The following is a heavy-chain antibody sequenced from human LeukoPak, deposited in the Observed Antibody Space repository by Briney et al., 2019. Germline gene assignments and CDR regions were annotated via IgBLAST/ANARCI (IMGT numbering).Heavy chain of an antibody. CDR2: IRYHGRDK. CDR1: GFTFGSYG. Sequence: GGSLRLSCAASGFTFGSYGMHWVRQAPGKGLEWVAFIRYHGRDKYYADSVRGRFTISRDNSRNTLYLQMDSLRAEDTAVYYCANSPYGDWSFDFWGQGTLVTVSS. CDR3: ANSPYGDWSFDF. D-gene: IGHD4-17*01. V-gene: IGHV3-30*02. J-gene: IGHJ4*02.